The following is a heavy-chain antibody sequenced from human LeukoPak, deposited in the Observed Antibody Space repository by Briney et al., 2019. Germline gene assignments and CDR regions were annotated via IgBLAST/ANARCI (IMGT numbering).Heavy chain of an antibody. CDR3: ARGRNSGSFIIDY. CDR2: ISSDGTTE. D-gene: IGHD3-10*01. CDR1: GFTFASYA. Sequence: PGGSLRLSCAGSGFTFASYAAHWVRQAPGKRLDWVAFISSDGTTEHYRDSVKGRFTLSRDNSKNTVSLQMNSLGTEDTAVYYCARGRNSGSFIIDYWGQGALVTVSS. J-gene: IGHJ4*02. V-gene: IGHV3-30-3*01.